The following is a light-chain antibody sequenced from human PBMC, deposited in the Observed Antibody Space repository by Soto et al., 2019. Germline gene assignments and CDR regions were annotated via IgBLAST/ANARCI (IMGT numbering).Light chain of an antibody. Sequence: DIQMTQSPSSVSASVGDRVTITCRASQGVRSWLAWYQQKPGEAPKVLIYAVSSLQSGVPSRFSGSGSGTDFTLTISSLQPEDFATYFCQQSYSTPPWTFGQGTKVDIK. CDR1: QGVRSW. CDR3: QQSYSTPPWT. V-gene: IGKV1-12*01. J-gene: IGKJ1*01. CDR2: AVS.